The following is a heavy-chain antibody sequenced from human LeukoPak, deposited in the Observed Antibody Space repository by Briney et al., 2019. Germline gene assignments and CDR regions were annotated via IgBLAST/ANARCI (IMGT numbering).Heavy chain of an antibody. D-gene: IGHD3-22*01. Sequence: GGPLRLSCAASGFTFSYYYMSLIRQAPGKGLEWVSYISSWGSTIYYADSVKGRFTICRDNAKNSLYLQMNSLRAEDTAVYYCARDYYDSSGYYYFDYWGQGTLVTVSS. CDR2: ISSWGSTI. CDR1: GFTFSYYY. J-gene: IGHJ4*02. CDR3: ARDYYDSSGYYYFDY. V-gene: IGHV3-11*01.